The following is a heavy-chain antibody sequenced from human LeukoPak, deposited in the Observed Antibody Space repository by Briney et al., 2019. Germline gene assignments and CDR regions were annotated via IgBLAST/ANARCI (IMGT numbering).Heavy chain of an antibody. V-gene: IGHV1-2*02. J-gene: IGHJ4*02. CDR1: GYTFTGYY. CDR3: ARARNYGDYEFFDY. D-gene: IGHD4-17*01. Sequence: ASVKVSCKASGYTFTGYYMHWVRQAPGQGLEWMGWINPNSGGTNYAQKFQGRVTMTRDTSISTAYMELSSLRSEDTAVYYCARARNYGDYEFFDYWGQGTLVTVSS. CDR2: INPNSGGT.